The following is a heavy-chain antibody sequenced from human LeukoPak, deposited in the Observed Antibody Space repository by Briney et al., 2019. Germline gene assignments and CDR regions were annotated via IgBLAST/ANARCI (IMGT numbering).Heavy chain of an antibody. V-gene: IGHV1-18*04. CDR1: GYTFTVYY. Sequence: ASVTVSFTASGYTFTVYYMHWVRPAPGQGLEWMGWISAYNGNTNYAQKLQGRVTMTTDTSTSTAYMELRSLRSDDTAVYYCARVEGYCSGGSCYRARGIDYWGQGTLVTVSS. CDR2: ISAYNGNT. D-gene: IGHD2-15*01. CDR3: ARVEGYCSGGSCYRARGIDY. J-gene: IGHJ4*02.